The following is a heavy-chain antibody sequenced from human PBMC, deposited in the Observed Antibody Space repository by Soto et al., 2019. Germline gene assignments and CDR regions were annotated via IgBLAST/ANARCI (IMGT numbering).Heavy chain of an antibody. D-gene: IGHD6-19*01. CDR2: ISTYNGNT. Sequence: QVQLVQSGAEVKKPGASLKVSCQASGYSFSDYGIAWVRQAPGQGLAWVGWISTYNGNTNYAQKFQGRVTMTTDTAANTAYMELRSLRSDDTAMYYCARSGYSSGSYLGTGMDVWGQGTPVTVSS. CDR3: ARSGYSSGSYLGTGMDV. CDR1: GYSFSDYG. V-gene: IGHV1-18*04. J-gene: IGHJ6*02.